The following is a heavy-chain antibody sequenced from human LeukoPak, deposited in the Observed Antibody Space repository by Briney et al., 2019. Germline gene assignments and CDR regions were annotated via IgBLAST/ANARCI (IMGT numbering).Heavy chain of an antibody. J-gene: IGHJ6*02. CDR2: LNTDGSST. Sequence: GGSLRLSCAASGFTFSSYWMHRVRQVPGKGLVWVSRLNTDGSSTSYADSVKGRFTISRDNARNTLYLQMNSLRAEDTAVYYCARDDEFRGVGMDVWGQGTTVTVSS. D-gene: IGHD3-10*01. V-gene: IGHV3-74*01. CDR3: ARDDEFRGVGMDV. CDR1: GFTFSSYW.